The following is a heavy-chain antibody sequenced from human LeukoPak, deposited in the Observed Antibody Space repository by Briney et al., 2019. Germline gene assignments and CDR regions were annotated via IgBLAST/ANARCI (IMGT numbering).Heavy chain of an antibody. CDR2: ISSSSSYI. Sequence: GGSLRLSCAASGFTFSSYSMNWVRQAPGKGLEWVSSISSSSSYIYYADSVKGRFTISRDNAKNSLYLQMNSLRAEDTAVYYCARHLPKRASLYPGIAVAGLFDYWGQGTLVTVSS. V-gene: IGHV3-21*01. D-gene: IGHD6-19*01. J-gene: IGHJ4*02. CDR1: GFTFSSYS. CDR3: ARHLPKRASLYPGIAVAGLFDY.